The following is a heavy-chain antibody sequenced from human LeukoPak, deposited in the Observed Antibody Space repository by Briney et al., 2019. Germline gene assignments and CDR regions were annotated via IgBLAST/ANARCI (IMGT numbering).Heavy chain of an antibody. CDR1: GGSFSGYY. CDR3: ARDDSGIAAAEAPYYYYGMDV. V-gene: IGHV4-34*01. Sequence: ASETLSLTCAVYGGSFSGYYWSWIRQPPGKGLEWIGEINHSGSTNYNPSLKSRVTISVDTSKNQFSLKLSSVTAADTAVYYCARDDSGIAAAEAPYYYYGMDVWGQGTTVTVAS. D-gene: IGHD6-13*01. CDR2: INHSGST. J-gene: IGHJ6*02.